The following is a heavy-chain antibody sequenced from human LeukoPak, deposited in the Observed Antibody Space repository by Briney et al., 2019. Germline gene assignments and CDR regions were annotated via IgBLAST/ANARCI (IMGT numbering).Heavy chain of an antibody. J-gene: IGHJ4*02. Sequence: SETLSLTCTVSGGSISSGGYYWSWIRQHPGKGLEWIGYIYYSGSTYYNPSLKSRVTISVDTSKNQFSLKLSSVTAADTAVYYCARGGEYNWNYGYWGQGTLVTVSS. CDR1: GGSISSGGYY. CDR3: ARGGEYNWNYGY. D-gene: IGHD1-7*01. CDR2: IYYSGST. V-gene: IGHV4-31*03.